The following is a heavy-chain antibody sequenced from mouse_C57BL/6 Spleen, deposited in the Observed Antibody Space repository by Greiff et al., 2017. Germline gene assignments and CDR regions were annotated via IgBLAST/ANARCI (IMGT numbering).Heavy chain of an antibody. Sequence: QVHVKQSGAELVRPGASVTLSCKASGYTFTDYEMHWVKQTPVHGLEWIGAIDPETGGTAYNQKFKGKAILTADKSSSTAYMELRSLTSEDSAVYYCTIYYSNYGYFDYWGQGTTLTVSS. J-gene: IGHJ2*01. D-gene: IGHD2-5*01. CDR3: TIYYSNYGYFDY. CDR2: IDPETGGT. V-gene: IGHV1-15*01. CDR1: GYTFTDYE.